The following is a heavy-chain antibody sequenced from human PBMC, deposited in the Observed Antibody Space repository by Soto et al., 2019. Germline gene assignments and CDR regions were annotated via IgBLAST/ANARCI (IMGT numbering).Heavy chain of an antibody. V-gene: IGHV1-3*04. D-gene: IGHD2-15*01. CDR2: INTATGDP. Sequence: QVQVVQSGAGVKKPGATANVSCKASGYRFTAYAMHWVRQAPGQRLEWLGWINTATGDPKYSPSFQGRVTLTRDTSATTAYMELSGLRFEDTAVYYCARTRGYCSGGSFYPLDYWGQGTLVTVSS. CDR3: ARTRGYCSGGSFYPLDY. J-gene: IGHJ4*02. CDR1: GYRFTAYA.